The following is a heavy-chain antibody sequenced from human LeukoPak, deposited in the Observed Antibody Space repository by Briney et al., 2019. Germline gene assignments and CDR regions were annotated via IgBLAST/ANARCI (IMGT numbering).Heavy chain of an antibody. CDR2: IYYSGST. CDR1: GGSISSYY. V-gene: IGHV4-59*01. Sequence: PSETLSLTCTVSGGSISSYYWSWIRQPPGKGLEWIGYIYYSGSTNYNPSLKSRVTISVDTSKNQFSLKLSSVTAADTAVYYCARHYDFWSLFDPWGQGTLVTVSS. J-gene: IGHJ5*02. D-gene: IGHD3-3*01. CDR3: ARHYDFWSLFDP.